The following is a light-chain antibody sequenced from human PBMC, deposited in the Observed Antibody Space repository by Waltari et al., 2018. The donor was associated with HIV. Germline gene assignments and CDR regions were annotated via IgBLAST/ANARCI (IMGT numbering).Light chain of an antibody. Sequence: QSALTQPASVSGSPGQSITISCTGTSSDVGGYNYVSWYQQHPGKAPKLMIYEVSNRPSGVSNRVSGSKSGNTDSLTISGLQAEDEADYYCSSYTSSSTRVFGGGTKLTVL. CDR2: EVS. CDR1: SSDVGGYNY. CDR3: SSYTSSSTRV. J-gene: IGLJ3*02. V-gene: IGLV2-14*01.